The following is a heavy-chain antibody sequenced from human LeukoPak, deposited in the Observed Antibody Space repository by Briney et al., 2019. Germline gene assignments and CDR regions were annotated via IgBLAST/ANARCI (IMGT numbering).Heavy chain of an antibody. CDR3: ATMQGIAVAGTTASS. D-gene: IGHD6-19*01. CDR2: IYHSGNT. J-gene: IGHJ5*02. Sequence: KASETLSLTCTVSGGSISSSSYYWGWIRQPPGKGLEWIGGIYHSGNTYYNPSLKSRVTISVDTSKNQFSLKLSSVTAADTAVYYCATMQGIAVAGTTASSWGQGTLVTVSS. V-gene: IGHV4-39*07. CDR1: GGSISSSSYY.